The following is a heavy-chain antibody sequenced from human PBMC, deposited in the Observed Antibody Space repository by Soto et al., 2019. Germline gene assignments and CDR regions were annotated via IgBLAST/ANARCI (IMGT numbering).Heavy chain of an antibody. CDR1: GITSTTYA. Sequence: QVQLVQSGAEVKKPGASVKVSCKASGITSTTYAIHWVRQAPGHGLEWMGWINTGNGNTRYSQRFLGRVSLTTDTSMSTASMDLSSLTSEDTAVYYCARAISGYVTWGQGTLITVSS. V-gene: IGHV1-3*04. CDR3: ARAISGYVT. D-gene: IGHD5-12*01. J-gene: IGHJ5*02. CDR2: INTGNGNT.